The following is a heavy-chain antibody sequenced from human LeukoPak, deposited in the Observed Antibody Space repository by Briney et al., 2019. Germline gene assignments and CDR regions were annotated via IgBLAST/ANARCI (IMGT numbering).Heavy chain of an antibody. CDR2: ISGSGGST. CDR3: AKDHLPGIVVADRDY. Sequence: PGGSLRLSCVASGFTFSRYGMTWVRQAPGKGLQWVSAISGSGGSTYYADSVEGRFTISRDNSKNTLYLQINGLRAEDTAVYYCAKDHLPGIVVADRDYWGQGTLVTVSS. V-gene: IGHV3-23*01. J-gene: IGHJ4*02. D-gene: IGHD6-19*01. CDR1: GFTFSRYG.